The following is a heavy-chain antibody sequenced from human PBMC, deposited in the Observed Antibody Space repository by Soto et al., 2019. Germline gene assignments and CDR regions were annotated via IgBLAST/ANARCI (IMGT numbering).Heavy chain of an antibody. CDR2: AYYRSKWHN. CDR3: ARGRNSAFDI. J-gene: IGHJ3*02. Sequence: QVQLQQSGPGLVKPSQTLSLTCALTGANVFRNDIAWNWVRQSPSRGLEWLGRAYYRSKWHNEYAVSVKSRTTINLDTSKNQLSLQLYSVTPEDSAVYYCARGRNSAFDIWGQGTLVVVSS. V-gene: IGHV6-1*01. D-gene: IGHD1-7*01. CDR1: GANVFRNDIA.